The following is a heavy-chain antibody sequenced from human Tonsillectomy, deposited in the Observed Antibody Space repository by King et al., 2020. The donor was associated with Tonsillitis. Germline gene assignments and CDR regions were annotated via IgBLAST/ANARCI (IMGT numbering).Heavy chain of an antibody. J-gene: IGHJ4*02. CDR2: FDPEDGET. CDR1: GYSLAEFA. V-gene: IGHV1-24*01. D-gene: IGHD2-2*01. CDR3: AVDLAYSTTWPTPQRN. Sequence: QLVQSGAEVKKPGASVKISCKVSGYSLAEFAMHWVRQAPGKGLEWMGGFDPEDGETIYAEKFQGRVTMTADTSADTAYLELSSLRYEDTAVYYCAVDLAYSTTWPTPQRNWRQGTLVIVSS.